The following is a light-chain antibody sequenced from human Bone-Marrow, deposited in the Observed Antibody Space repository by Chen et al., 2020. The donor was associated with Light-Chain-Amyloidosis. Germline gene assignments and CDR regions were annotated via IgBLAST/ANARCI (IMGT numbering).Light chain of an antibody. CDR1: NIGSTS. V-gene: IGLV3-21*02. CDR2: DDS. CDR3: QVWDRSSDRPV. J-gene: IGLJ3*02. Sequence: SYVLTQPSSVSVAPGQTATIACGGNNIGSTSVHWYQQTPGQAPLLVVYDDSDRPSGIPERLSGSNSVTTAALTIRRVEAVDEADYYCQVWDRSSDRPVFGGGTKLTVL.